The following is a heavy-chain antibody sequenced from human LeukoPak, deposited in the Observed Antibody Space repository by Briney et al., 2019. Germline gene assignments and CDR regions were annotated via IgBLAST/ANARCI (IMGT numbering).Heavy chain of an antibody. CDR1: GYSFTSYW. Sequence: GESLKISCKGSGYSFTSYWIGWVRQMPGKGLEWMGIIYPGDSDTRYSPSFQGQVTISADKSISTAYLQWSSLKASDTAMYYCATFPYYDSSGYYDPFDYWGQGTLVTVSS. CDR2: IYPGDSDT. V-gene: IGHV5-51*01. CDR3: ATFPYYDSSGYYDPFDY. D-gene: IGHD3-22*01. J-gene: IGHJ4*02.